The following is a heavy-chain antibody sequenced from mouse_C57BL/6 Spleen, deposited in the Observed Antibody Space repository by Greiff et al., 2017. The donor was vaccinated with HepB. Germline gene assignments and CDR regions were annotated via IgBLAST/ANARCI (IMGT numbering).Heavy chain of an antibody. V-gene: IGHV5-4*01. CDR1: GFTFSSYA. D-gene: IGHD1-1*01. CDR3: AREGHYGSSPGRFDV. Sequence: EVQVVESGGGLVKPGGSLKLSCAASGFTFSSYAMSWVRQTPEKRLEWVATISDGGSYTYYPDNVKGRFTISRDNAKNNLYLQMSHLKSEDTAMYYCAREGHYGSSPGRFDVWGTGTTVTVSS. CDR2: ISDGGSYT. J-gene: IGHJ1*03.